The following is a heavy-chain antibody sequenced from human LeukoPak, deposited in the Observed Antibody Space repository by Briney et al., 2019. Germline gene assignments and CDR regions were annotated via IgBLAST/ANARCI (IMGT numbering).Heavy chain of an antibody. CDR1: GSTFSDYW. CDR3: VREDGGGFGY. D-gene: IGHD3-16*01. Sequence: GGSLRLSCAASGSTFSDYWISWVRQAPGKGLEWVANIKQDGSQKSYVNSVKGRFTISRDNAEMSVYLQMNSLRAEDTAVYFCVREDGGGFGYWGRGTLVSVSS. V-gene: IGHV3-7*01. CDR2: IKQDGSQK. J-gene: IGHJ4*02.